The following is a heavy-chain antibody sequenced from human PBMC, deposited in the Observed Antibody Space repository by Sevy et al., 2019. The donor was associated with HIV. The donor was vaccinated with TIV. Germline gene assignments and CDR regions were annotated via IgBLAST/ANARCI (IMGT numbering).Heavy chain of an antibody. CDR3: ARSSSRYGGNAFDI. V-gene: IGHV3-7*01. D-gene: IGHD6-13*01. J-gene: IGHJ3*02. Sequence: GGSLRLSCAASGFTFSSYWMSWVRQAPGKGLEWVANIKQDGSEKYYVDSVKGRFTISRDNAKNSLYLQMNSLRAEDTAVYYCARSSSRYGGNAFDIWGQGTMVTVSS. CDR1: GFTFSSYW. CDR2: IKQDGSEK.